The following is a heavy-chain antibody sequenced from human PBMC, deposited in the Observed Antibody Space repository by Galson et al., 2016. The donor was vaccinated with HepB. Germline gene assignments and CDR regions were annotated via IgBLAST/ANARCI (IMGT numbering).Heavy chain of an antibody. Sequence: SLRLSCAASGFTVSSYWIHWVRQAPGKGLVWVSRTNSDGTSTSCADSVKGRFTISRDNAKNTLFLQMNSLRAEDTAVYYCASPHISSRYANDAFHIWGQGALVTVSS. D-gene: IGHD6-13*01. CDR3: ASPHISSRYANDAFHI. V-gene: IGHV3-74*01. CDR2: TNSDGTST. J-gene: IGHJ3*02. CDR1: GFTVSSYW.